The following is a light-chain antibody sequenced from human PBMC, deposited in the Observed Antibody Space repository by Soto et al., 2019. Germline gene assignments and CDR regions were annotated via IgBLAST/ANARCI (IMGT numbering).Light chain of an antibody. CDR1: QSVSTY. V-gene: IGKV3-11*01. CDR3: QERTKWPT. J-gene: IGKJ3*01. Sequence: EIVLTQSPATLSLSPGERATLSCRASQSVSTYLAWYQQNPAQPPMLLINCASNSATGIPVRFTGSGSDTDFTLTINSLETEDFSVYYCQERTKWPTFGPGTKVDIK. CDR2: CAS.